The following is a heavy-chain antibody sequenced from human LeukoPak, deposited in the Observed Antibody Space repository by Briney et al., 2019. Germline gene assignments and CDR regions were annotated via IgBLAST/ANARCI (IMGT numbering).Heavy chain of an antibody. J-gene: IGHJ4*02. CDR1: GFSLSPGGAG. V-gene: IGHV2-5*02. CDR3: ARQRSFYFDY. CDR2: ISWDDDK. D-gene: IGHD3-16*02. Sequence: SGPTLVNPTQTLTLTCTFSGFSLSPGGAGVAWIRQPPGKALEWLAFISWDDDKRYSPSLKSRLTITKDTSKNQVVLTMTNMDPVDTATYYCARQRSFYFDYWGQGTLVTVSS.